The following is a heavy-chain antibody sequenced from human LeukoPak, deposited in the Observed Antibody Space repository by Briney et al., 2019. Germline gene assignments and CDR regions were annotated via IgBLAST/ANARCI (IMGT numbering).Heavy chain of an antibody. CDR2: IIPIFGTA. CDR1: GYTFTTYG. J-gene: IGHJ1*01. V-gene: IGHV1-69*06. CDR3: ARGPDIVVVVAATGVEYFQH. D-gene: IGHD2-15*01. Sequence: ASVKVSCKASGYTFTTYGISWVRQAPGQGLEWMGGIIPIFGTANYAQKFQGRVTITADKSTSTAYMELSSLRSEDTAVYYCARGPDIVVVVAATGVEYFQHWGQGTLVTVSS.